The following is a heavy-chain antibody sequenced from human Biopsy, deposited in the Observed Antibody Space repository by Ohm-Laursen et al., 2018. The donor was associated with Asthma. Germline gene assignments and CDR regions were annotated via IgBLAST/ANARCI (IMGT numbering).Heavy chain of an antibody. CDR2: IKHISE. J-gene: IGHJ5*02. Sequence: ASVKVSCKASGCTFSSYQMHWVRQAPGQGLEWLGMIKHISEYAQKFQGRVTMTRDTSTSTVYMELSSLRSEDTALYYCARGQKSPGDRWFDPWGQGTLVTVSS. V-gene: IGHV1-46*01. D-gene: IGHD7-27*01. CDR3: ARGQKSPGDRWFDP. CDR1: GCTFSSYQ.